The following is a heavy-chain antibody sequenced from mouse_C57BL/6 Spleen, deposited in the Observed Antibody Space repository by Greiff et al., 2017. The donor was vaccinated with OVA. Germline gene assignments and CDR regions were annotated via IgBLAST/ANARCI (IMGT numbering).Heavy chain of an antibody. J-gene: IGHJ2*01. D-gene: IGHD3-1*01. CDR3: ARWGTAQAVDY. CDR2: IDPSDSYT. Sequence: QVQLQQPGAELVKPGASVKLSCKASGYTFTSYWMQWVKQRPGQGLEWIGEIDPSDSYTNYNQKFKGKATLTVDASSSTAYMQLSSLTSEDSAVYYCARWGTAQAVDYWGQGTTLTVSS. V-gene: IGHV1-50*01. CDR1: GYTFTSYW.